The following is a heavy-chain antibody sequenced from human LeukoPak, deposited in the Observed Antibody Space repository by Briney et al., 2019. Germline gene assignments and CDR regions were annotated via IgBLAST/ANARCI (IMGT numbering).Heavy chain of an antibody. V-gene: IGHV3-21*01. D-gene: IGHD1-26*01. CDR1: GFTFSSYC. Sequence: GGSLRLSCAASGFTFSSYCMNWVRQAPGKGLEWVSFISTSSSYIHYADSVKGRFTISRDNAKNSLYLQMNSLRAEATAVYYCAAYSGSYPEYFQYWGQGILGTVSS. J-gene: IGHJ1*01. CDR2: ISTSSSYI. CDR3: AAYSGSYPEYFQY.